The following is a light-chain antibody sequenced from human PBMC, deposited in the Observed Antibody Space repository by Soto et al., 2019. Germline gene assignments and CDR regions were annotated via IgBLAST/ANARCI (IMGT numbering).Light chain of an antibody. CDR3: MQALQTPRT. CDR2: LGS. J-gene: IGKJ1*01. CDR1: QSLQHSKGDNY. V-gene: IGKV2-28*01. Sequence: DIVMTQSPLSLPVTPGEPASISCRSSQSLQHSKGDNYLDWYLQKPGQSPQLLIYLGSNRASGVPDRFSGSGSGTDFTLKISRVEAEDVGVYYCMQALQTPRTFGQGTKVEIK.